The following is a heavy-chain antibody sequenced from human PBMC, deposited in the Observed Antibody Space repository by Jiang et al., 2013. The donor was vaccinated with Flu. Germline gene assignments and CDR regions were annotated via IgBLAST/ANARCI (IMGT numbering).Heavy chain of an antibody. CDR1: GYTFTSYG. V-gene: IGHV1-18*01. D-gene: IGHD3-3*01. Sequence: QLVESGAEVKKPGASVKVSCKASGYTFTSYGISWVRQAPGQGLEWMGWISAYNGNTNYAQKLQGRVTMTTDTSTSTAYMELRSLRSDDTAVYYCARGYYDFWSGPTWDNWFDPWGQGTLVTVSS. CDR2: ISAYNGNT. J-gene: IGHJ5*02. CDR3: ARGYYDFWSGPTWDNWFDP.